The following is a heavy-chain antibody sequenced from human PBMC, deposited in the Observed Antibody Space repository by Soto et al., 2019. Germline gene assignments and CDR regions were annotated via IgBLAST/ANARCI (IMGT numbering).Heavy chain of an antibody. V-gene: IGHV3-23*01. CDR2: ISGSGGST. Sequence: GGSLKLSCAASGFTFSSYSMSWVRQAPGKGLEWVSAISGSGGSTYYADAVKGRFTISRDNSKNTLYLQMNSLRAEDTAVYYCAKTTYYYDSSGYYPPGAFDTWGQGTMVTVSS. D-gene: IGHD3-22*01. J-gene: IGHJ3*02. CDR3: AKTTYYYDSSGYYPPGAFDT. CDR1: GFTFSSYS.